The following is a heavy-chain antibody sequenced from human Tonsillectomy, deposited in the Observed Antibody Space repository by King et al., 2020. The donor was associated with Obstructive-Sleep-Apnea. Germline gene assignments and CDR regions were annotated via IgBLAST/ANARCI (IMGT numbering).Heavy chain of an antibody. CDR1: GGSLIINNYY. D-gene: IGHD3-22*01. Sequence: QLQESGPGLVKPSETLSLTCTVSGGSLIINNYYWAWIRQSPGQGLDWIGSIFYSGTTYYNSSLRSRVTISMDTSENQFSLRVNSVPAADTAVYFCARGVVTTPADYYFDFWGQGTLVAVSS. V-gene: IGHV4-39*07. CDR2: IFYSGTT. CDR3: ARGVVTTPADYYFDF. J-gene: IGHJ4*02.